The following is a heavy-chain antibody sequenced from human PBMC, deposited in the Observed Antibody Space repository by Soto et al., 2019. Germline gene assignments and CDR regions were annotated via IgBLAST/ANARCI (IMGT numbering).Heavy chain of an antibody. CDR1: GGTFSSYA. D-gene: IGHD3-16*01. Sequence: ASVKVSCKASGGTFSSYAISWVRQAPGQGLEWMGGIIPIFGTANYAQKFQGRVTITADKSTGTAYMELSSLRSEDTAVYYCARSSGGVYGIIIEGTNWFAPWGQGNLVTVSS. V-gene: IGHV1-69*06. CDR2: IIPIFGTA. J-gene: IGHJ5*02. CDR3: ARSSGGVYGIIIEGTNWFAP.